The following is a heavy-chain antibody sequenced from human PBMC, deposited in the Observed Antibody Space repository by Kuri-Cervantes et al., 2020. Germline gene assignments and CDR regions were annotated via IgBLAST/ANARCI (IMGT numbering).Heavy chain of an antibody. J-gene: IGHJ6*02. CDR2: INPNSGGT. D-gene: IGHD2-21*02. V-gene: IGHV1-2*02. CDR3: ARVVVTAMYYYYGMDV. Sequence: ASVKVSCKASGYTFTGYCMHWVRQAPGQGLEWMGWINPNSGGTNYAQKFQGRVTMTRDTSISTAYMELSRLRSDDTAVYYCARVVVTAMYYYYGMDVWGQGTMVTVYS. CDR1: GYTFTGYC.